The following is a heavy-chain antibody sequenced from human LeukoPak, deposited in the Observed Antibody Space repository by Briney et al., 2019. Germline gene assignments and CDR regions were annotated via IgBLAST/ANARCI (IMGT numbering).Heavy chain of an antibody. CDR2: INPNSGGT. CDR1: GYTFTGYY. V-gene: IGHV1-2*02. Sequence: ASVKVSCKASGYTFTGYYMHWVRQAPGQGLEWMGWINPNSGGTNYAQKFQGRVTMTRDTSISTAYMELSRLRSDDTAVYYCAGGLGYTTGPWWLPDYWGQGTLVTVSS. D-gene: IGHD5-12*01. J-gene: IGHJ4*02. CDR3: AGGLGYTTGPWWLPDY.